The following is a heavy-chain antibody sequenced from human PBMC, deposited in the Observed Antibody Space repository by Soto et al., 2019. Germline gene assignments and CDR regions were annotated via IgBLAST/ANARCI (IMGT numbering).Heavy chain of an antibody. CDR2: ISAYNGNT. CDR3: ARAEFGAPGVY. Sequence: QVQLVQSGAEVKKPGASVKVSCKASGYTFTSYGISWVRQAPGQGLEWMGWISAYNGNTNYAQKLQGRVTTTTDTSTSTASMALRSLSSDDSAVYYCARAEFGAPGVYWGQGTLVTVSS. CDR1: GYTFTSYG. D-gene: IGHD3-10*01. V-gene: IGHV1-18*01. J-gene: IGHJ4*02.